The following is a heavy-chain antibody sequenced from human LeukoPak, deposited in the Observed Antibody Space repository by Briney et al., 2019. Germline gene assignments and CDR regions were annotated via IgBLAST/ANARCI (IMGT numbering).Heavy chain of an antibody. Sequence: GGSLRLSCAASGFTFSSYSMNWVRQAPGKGLEWVSSISSSSSYIYYADSVKGRFTISRDTAKNSLYLQMNSLRAEDTAVYYCARIKSQGVVVPLLRSTYYFDYWGQGTLVTVSS. CDR3: ARIKSQGVVVPLLRSTYYFDY. D-gene: IGHD2-21*01. J-gene: IGHJ4*02. CDR1: GFTFSSYS. CDR2: ISSSSSYI. V-gene: IGHV3-21*01.